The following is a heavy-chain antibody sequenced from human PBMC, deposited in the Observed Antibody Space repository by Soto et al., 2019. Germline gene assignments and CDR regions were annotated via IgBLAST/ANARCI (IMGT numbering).Heavy chain of an antibody. Sequence: LRLSCAASGFTFSSYDMSWIRQAPGKGLEWVSYISSGGSTIYYADSVKGRFTISRDNAKNSLYLQMNSLRAEDTAVYYCARATSPHSHFDFWGQGTLVTVSS. J-gene: IGHJ4*02. CDR1: GFTFSSYD. CDR2: ISSGGSTI. V-gene: IGHV3-11*01. CDR3: ARATSPHSHFDF.